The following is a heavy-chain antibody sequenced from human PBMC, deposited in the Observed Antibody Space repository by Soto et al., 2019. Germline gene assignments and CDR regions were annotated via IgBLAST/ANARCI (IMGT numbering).Heavy chain of an antibody. V-gene: IGHV4-4*02. J-gene: IGHJ3*02. Sequence: QVQLQESGPGLVKPSGTLSLTCAVSSGSISSSNWWSWVRHPRGKGLEWIGEIYHSGRTNYNPSRNSRVTISGDKSKNQFSLKLSSVAAADTAVYYCARVTEIVVVQAAMYWSNAFDILGQGPMVTVSS. CDR2: IYHSGRT. CDR1: SGSISSSNW. D-gene: IGHD2-2*01. CDR3: ARVTEIVVVQAAMYWSNAFDI.